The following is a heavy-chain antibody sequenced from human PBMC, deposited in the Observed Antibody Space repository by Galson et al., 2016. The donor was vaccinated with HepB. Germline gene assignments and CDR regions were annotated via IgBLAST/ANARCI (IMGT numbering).Heavy chain of an antibody. CDR3: VRDGVGAAPYYY. J-gene: IGHJ4*02. CDR2: ISPDGSDT. Sequence: SLRLSCADSGFTLNDYWMNWVRQAPGKGLVWVAHISPDGSDTSYADSVTGRFTFSRDNDKNTLYLKMNSLRAEDTAVYYCVRDGVGAAPYYYWGQGALVIVSS. CDR1: GFTLNDYW. V-gene: IGHV3-74*01. D-gene: IGHD2-15*01.